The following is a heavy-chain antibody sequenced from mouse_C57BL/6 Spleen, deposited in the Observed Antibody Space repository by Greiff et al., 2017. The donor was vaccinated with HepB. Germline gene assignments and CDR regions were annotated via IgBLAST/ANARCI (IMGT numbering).Heavy chain of an antibody. J-gene: IGHJ4*01. Sequence: EVKLVESGGGLVQPKGSLKLSCAASGFSFNTYAMNWVRQAPGKGLEWVARIRSKSNNYATYYADSVKDRFTISRDDSESMLYLQMNNLKTEDTAMYYCVIYYDYFAQMDYWGQGTSVTVSS. V-gene: IGHV10-1*01. D-gene: IGHD2-4*01. CDR2: IRSKSNNYAT. CDR3: VIYYDYFAQMDY. CDR1: GFSFNTYA.